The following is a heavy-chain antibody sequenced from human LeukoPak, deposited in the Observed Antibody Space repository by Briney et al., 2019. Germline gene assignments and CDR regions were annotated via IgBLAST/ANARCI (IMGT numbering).Heavy chain of an antibody. D-gene: IGHD6-13*01. Sequence: GGSLRLSCAASGFTFSRCALRWVRQAPGKGLEWVAVISYDGSSRYYAHSVKGRFTISRDNAKNSLYLQMNSLRAEDTAVYYCARVAAAVLNNWFDPWGQGTLVTVSS. CDR2: ISYDGSSR. V-gene: IGHV3-30*04. CDR1: GFTFSRCA. J-gene: IGHJ5*02. CDR3: ARVAAAVLNNWFDP.